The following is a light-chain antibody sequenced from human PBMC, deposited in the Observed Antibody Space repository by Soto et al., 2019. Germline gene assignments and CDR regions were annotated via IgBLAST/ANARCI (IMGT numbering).Light chain of an antibody. CDR1: SSDVGGYNY. CDR3: ISYTSSSTPYV. Sequence: QSVLTQPASVSGSPGQSITISCTGTSSDVGGYNYVSWYQQHPVKAPKLIIYDVTNRPSGVSDRFSGSKSGNTASLTISGLQAEDEADYYCISYTSSSTPYVFGTGTKLTVL. CDR2: DVT. J-gene: IGLJ1*01. V-gene: IGLV2-14*01.